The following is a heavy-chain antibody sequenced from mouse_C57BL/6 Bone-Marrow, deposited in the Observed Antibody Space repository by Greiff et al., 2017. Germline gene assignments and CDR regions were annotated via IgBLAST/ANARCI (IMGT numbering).Heavy chain of an antibody. V-gene: IGHV1-15*01. Sequence: QVQLQQSGAELVRPGASVTLSCKASGYTFTDYEMHWVKQTPVHGLEWIGAIDPETGGTAYNQKFKGKAILTADKSSSTAYMELRSLTSEDSAVYYCTRSGPLFYYYAMGYWGQGTSVTVSS. CDR3: TRSGPLFYYYAMGY. CDR2: IDPETGGT. J-gene: IGHJ4*01. CDR1: GYTFTDYE. D-gene: IGHD1-1*01.